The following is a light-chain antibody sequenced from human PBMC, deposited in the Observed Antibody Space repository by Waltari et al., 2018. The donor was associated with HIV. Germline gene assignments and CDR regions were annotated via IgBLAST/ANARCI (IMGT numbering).Light chain of an antibody. Sequence: QSVLTQPPSVSGAPGQRVTISCTGSSSNIGAGYDVHWYQQLPGTAPKLLIYGNNNRPSGVPDRFSGSKSATSASLVITGLQAEDEADYYCQSYDSSLSGWVFGGGTKLTVL. V-gene: IGLV1-40*01. CDR2: GNN. CDR3: QSYDSSLSGWV. J-gene: IGLJ3*02. CDR1: SSNIGAGYD.